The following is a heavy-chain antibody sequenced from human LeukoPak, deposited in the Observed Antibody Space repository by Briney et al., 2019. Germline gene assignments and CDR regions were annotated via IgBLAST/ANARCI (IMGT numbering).Heavy chain of an antibody. Sequence: SSETLSLTCTVSGGSISSSSYYWGWIRQPPGKGLEWIGSIYYSGSTYYNPSLKSRVTISVDTSKYQFSLKLSSVTAADTAVYYCARDLPITIFGVVTPYFDYWGQGTLVTVSS. CDR1: GGSISSSSYY. CDR2: IYYSGST. J-gene: IGHJ4*02. V-gene: IGHV4-39*07. CDR3: ARDLPITIFGVVTPYFDY. D-gene: IGHD3-3*01.